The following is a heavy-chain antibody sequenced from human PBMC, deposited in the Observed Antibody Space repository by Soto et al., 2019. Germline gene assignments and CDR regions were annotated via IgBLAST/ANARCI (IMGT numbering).Heavy chain of an antibody. D-gene: IGHD2-15*01. V-gene: IGHV1-3*01. Sequence: ASVKVSCKASGYTFTRYTMNWVRQAPGQRLEWMGWINPDNGNTKSSQKFQDRVIITRDTSASTAYMDLSSLRSEDTAVYYCARGIATGQLDPWGQGTLVTISS. CDR1: GYTFTRYT. CDR3: ARGIATGQLDP. J-gene: IGHJ5*02. CDR2: INPDNGNT.